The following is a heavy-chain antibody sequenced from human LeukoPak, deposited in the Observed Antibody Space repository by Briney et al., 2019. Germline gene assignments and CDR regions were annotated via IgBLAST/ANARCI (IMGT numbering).Heavy chain of an antibody. Sequence: SQTLSLTCTVSGGSVSSGASYWSWIRQHPGKGLEWIGYIYYSGTTFYNSSLKSRVTISVDTSQNQFSLKLSSVTAADTAVYYCARESYSGYDTFDYWGQGTLVTVSS. J-gene: IGHJ4*02. CDR1: GGSVSSGASY. V-gene: IGHV4-31*03. D-gene: IGHD5-12*01. CDR3: ARESYSGYDTFDY. CDR2: IYYSGTT.